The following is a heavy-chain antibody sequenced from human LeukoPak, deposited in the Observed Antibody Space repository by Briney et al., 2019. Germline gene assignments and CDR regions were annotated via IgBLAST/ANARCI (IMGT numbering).Heavy chain of an antibody. CDR3: ASCSGQPLYCDY. Sequence: GGSLRLSCAASGFTFSSYAMHWVRQAPGKGLEWVAVISYAGSNTYYADSVKDRFTISRDNSKNTLYLQMNSLRAEDTAVYYCASCSGQPLYCDYWGQGTLVTVSS. D-gene: IGHD2-15*01. J-gene: IGHJ4*02. CDR1: GFTFSSYA. V-gene: IGHV3-30-3*01. CDR2: ISYAGSNT.